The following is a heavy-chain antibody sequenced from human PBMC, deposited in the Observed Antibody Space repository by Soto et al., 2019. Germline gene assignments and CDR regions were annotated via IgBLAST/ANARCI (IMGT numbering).Heavy chain of an antibody. CDR1: GFTFSSYW. CDR2: IKQDGSEK. CDR3: ARDLLLWFGELYYYFDY. J-gene: IGHJ4*02. Sequence: PGGSLRLSCAASGFTFSSYWMSWVRQAPGKGLEWVANIKQDGSEKYYVDSVKGRFTISRDNAKNSLYLQMNSLRAEDTAVYYCARDLLLWFGELYYYFDYCGQGTLVTVSS. D-gene: IGHD3-10*01. V-gene: IGHV3-7*01.